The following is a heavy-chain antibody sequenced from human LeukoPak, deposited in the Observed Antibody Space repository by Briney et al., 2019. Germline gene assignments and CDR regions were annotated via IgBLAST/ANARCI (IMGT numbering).Heavy chain of an antibody. V-gene: IGHV1-24*01. Sequence: ASVKVSCKVSGYTLTELSMHWVRQAPGKGPEWMGGFDPEDGETIYAQKFQGRVTMTEDTSTDTAYMELSSLRSEDTAVYYCATGDGGWYSFDYWGQGTLVTVSS. CDR2: FDPEDGET. CDR3: ATGDGGWYSFDY. D-gene: IGHD6-19*01. CDR1: GYTLTELS. J-gene: IGHJ4*02.